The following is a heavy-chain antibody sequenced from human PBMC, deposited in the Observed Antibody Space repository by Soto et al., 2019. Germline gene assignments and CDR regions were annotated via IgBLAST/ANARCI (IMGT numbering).Heavy chain of an antibody. CDR3: AKGVGYSSGWYHFDY. D-gene: IGHD6-19*01. J-gene: IGHJ4*02. V-gene: IGHV3-30*18. Sequence: PGGSLRLSCAPSGFTFSSYGMHWVRQAPGKGLEWVAVISYDGSNKYYADSVKGRFTISRDSSKNTLYLQMYSLRAEDTSVYYCAKGVGYSSGWYHFDYWGQGTLVTVSS. CDR2: ISYDGSNK. CDR1: GFTFSSYG.